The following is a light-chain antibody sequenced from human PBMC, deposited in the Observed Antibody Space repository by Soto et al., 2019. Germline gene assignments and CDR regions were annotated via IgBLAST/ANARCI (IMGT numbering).Light chain of an antibody. CDR2: DAS. V-gene: IGKV1-5*01. CDR1: QSISSW. Sequence: DIQMIQSPSTLSASVGDRVTITCRASQSISSWLAWYQQKPGKAPRLLIYDASYLERGVPSRFSGSRSGTEFTLTISDLQPDDLATYYCQQYNNFWTFGPGTKVEI. CDR3: QQYNNFWT. J-gene: IGKJ1*01.